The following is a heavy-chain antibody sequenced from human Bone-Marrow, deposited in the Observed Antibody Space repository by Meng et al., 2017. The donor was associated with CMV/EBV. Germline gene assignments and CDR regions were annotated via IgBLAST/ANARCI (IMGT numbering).Heavy chain of an antibody. CDR2: INHSGST. Sequence: GSLRLSCAVYGGSFSGYYWSWIRQPPGKGLEWIGEINHSGSTNYNPSLKSRVTISVDTSKNQFSLKLSSVTAADTAVYYCARGRLIAADVWGQGTTVTVSS. V-gene: IGHV4-34*01. J-gene: IGHJ6*02. D-gene: IGHD6-13*01. CDR1: GGSFSGYY. CDR3: ARGRLIAADV.